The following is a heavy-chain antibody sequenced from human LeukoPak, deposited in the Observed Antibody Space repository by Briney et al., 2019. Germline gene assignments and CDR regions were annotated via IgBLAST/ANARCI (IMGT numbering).Heavy chain of an antibody. CDR1: GFTFSTYW. CDR2: IKQDGSEK. Sequence: AGGSLRLSCAASGFTFSTYWMSWVRQAPGKGLEWVANIKQDGSEKYYVDSVKGRFTISRDNAKNSLYLQMNSLRAEDTAVYYCARDIYSAAAGRSFDYWGQGTLVTVSS. CDR3: ARDIYSAAAGRSFDY. D-gene: IGHD6-13*01. V-gene: IGHV3-7*01. J-gene: IGHJ4*02.